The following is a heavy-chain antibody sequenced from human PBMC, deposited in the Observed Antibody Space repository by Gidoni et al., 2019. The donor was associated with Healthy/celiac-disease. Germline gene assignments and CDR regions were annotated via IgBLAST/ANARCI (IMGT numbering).Heavy chain of an antibody. D-gene: IGHD3-10*01. CDR3: ARVRLGFGELFGYDYGMDV. Sequence: WVAVISYDGSNKYYADSVKGRFTISRDNSKNTLYLQMNSLRAEDTAVYYCARVRLGFGELFGYDYGMDVWGQGTTVTVSS. CDR2: ISYDGSNK. V-gene: IGHV3-30*01. J-gene: IGHJ6*02.